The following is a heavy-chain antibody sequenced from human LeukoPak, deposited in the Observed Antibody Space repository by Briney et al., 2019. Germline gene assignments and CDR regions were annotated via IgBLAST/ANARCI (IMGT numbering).Heavy chain of an antibody. CDR1: GGSISSGGYY. CDR3: ARGWKSCSSTSCYRAFDP. J-gene: IGHJ5*02. V-gene: IGHV4-31*03. CDR2: IYYSGST. D-gene: IGHD2-2*02. Sequence: SETLSLTCTVSGGSISSGGYYWSWIRQHPGKGLEWIGYIYYSGSTYYSPSLKSRVTISVDTSKNQFSLKLSSVTAADTAVYYCARGWKSCSSTSCYRAFDPWGQGTLVTVSS.